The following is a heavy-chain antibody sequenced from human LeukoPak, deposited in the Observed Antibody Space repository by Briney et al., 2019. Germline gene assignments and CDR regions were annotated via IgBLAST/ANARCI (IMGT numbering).Heavy chain of an antibody. CDR2: INHSGST. CDR3: ARVSGWYGYFDY. Sequence: PSETLSLTCAVYGGSFSGYYWSWIRQPPGKGLEWIGEINHSGSTNYNPSLKSRVTISVGTSKNQFSLKLSSVTAADTAVYYCARVSGWYGYFDYWGQGTLVTVSS. V-gene: IGHV4-34*01. CDR1: GGSFSGYY. D-gene: IGHD6-19*01. J-gene: IGHJ4*02.